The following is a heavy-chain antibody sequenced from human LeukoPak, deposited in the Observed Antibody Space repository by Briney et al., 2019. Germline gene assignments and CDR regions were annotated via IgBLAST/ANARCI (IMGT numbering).Heavy chain of an antibody. CDR2: FNWNGGST. CDR1: GFSIDDYG. D-gene: IGHD4-17*01. CDR3: ARDLPRDYGDYDLLRGAFDI. J-gene: IGHJ3*02. Sequence: GGSLRLSCAASGFSIDDYGMSWVCQAPRRGLEWVSGFNWNGGSTGYADSVKGRFTISRDNAKNSLYLQMNSLRAEDTAVYYCARDLPRDYGDYDLLRGAFDIWGQGTMVTVSS. V-gene: IGHV3-20*04.